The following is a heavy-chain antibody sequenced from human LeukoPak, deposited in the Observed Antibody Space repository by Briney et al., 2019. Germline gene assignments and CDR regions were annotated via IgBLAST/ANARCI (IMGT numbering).Heavy chain of an antibody. V-gene: IGHV3-23*01. CDR3: AKDSERYSGGWSALIDY. J-gene: IGHJ4*02. CDR2: ISGSGGST. CDR1: GFTFSSYA. D-gene: IGHD6-19*01. Sequence: GGSLRLSCAASGFTFSSYAMSWVRQAPGKGLEWVSAISGSGGSTYYADSVKGRFTISRDNSKNTLYLQMNSLRAEDTAVYYCAKDSERYSGGWSALIDYWGQGTLVTVSS.